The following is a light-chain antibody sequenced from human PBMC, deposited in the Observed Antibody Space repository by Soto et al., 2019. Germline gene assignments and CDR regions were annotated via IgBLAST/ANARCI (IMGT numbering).Light chain of an antibody. Sequence: DIQMTQSPSTLSASVGDRVTITCRASQSIVRWMAWYQQKPGKAPKLLIYDASSLETGVPSRFSGSRSGTEFTLTISSLQPDDFATYYCQQYNSYWTFGQGTKVDIK. J-gene: IGKJ1*01. V-gene: IGKV1-5*01. CDR2: DAS. CDR3: QQYNSYWT. CDR1: QSIVRW.